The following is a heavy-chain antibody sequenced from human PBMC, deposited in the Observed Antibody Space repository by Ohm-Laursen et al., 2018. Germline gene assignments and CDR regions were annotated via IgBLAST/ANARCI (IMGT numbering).Heavy chain of an antibody. CDR3: AQTWAEVGPRGEYFQH. CDR1: GFTFSSYA. V-gene: IGHV3-23*01. CDR2: ISGSGLNT. Sequence: SLRLSCSAPGFTFSSYAMSWVRQAPGKGLEFVSAISGSGLNTYYADSVKSRYTISRDNSKNTHYLQMNSLSAEDTAVYYCAQTWAEVGPRGEYFQHWGQGTLVTVSS. J-gene: IGHJ1*01. D-gene: IGHD3/OR15-3a*01.